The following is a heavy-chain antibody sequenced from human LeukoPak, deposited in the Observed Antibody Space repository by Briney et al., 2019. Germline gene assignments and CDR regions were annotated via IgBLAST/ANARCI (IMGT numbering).Heavy chain of an antibody. CDR1: GFTFSSYA. J-gene: IGHJ6*02. CDR3: AKGITMVRGVERRYYGMDV. V-gene: IGHV3-23*01. D-gene: IGHD3-10*01. CDR2: ISGSGGST. Sequence: GGSLRLSCAASGFTFSSYAMSWVRQAPGKGLEWVSAISGSGGSTYYADSVKGRFTISRDNSKSTLYLQMNSLRAEDTAVYYCAKGITMVRGVERRYYGMDVWGQGTTVTVSS.